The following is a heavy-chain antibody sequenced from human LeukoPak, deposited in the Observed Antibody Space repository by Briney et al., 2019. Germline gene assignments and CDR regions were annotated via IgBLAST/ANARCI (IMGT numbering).Heavy chain of an antibody. J-gene: IGHJ4*02. CDR1: GFTFSSYA. V-gene: IGHV3-23*01. CDR2: ISGSGGST. D-gene: IGHD3-3*01. CDR3: AKEDFWSGYPWVFDY. Sequence: GGSLRLSCAASGFTFSSYAMSWVRPAPGKGLEWVSAISGSGGSTYYAGSVKGRFTISRDNSKNTLYLQMNSLRAEDTAVYYCAKEDFWSGYPWVFDYWGQGTLVTVSS.